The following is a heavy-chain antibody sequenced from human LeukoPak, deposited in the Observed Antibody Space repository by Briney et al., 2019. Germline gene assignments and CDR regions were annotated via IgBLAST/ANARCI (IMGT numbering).Heavy chain of an antibody. V-gene: IGHV3-30*03. CDR3: ARGWDYYDSSGYLV. Sequence: GGSLRLSCAAAGFTFNTYGMHWVRQAPGKGLEWVATMSCDGSNKYYADSVKGRFTISRDNSKNTLYLHMHSLRAEDTAVYYCARGWDYYDSSGYLVWGQGTLVTVSS. D-gene: IGHD3-22*01. CDR1: GFTFNTYG. J-gene: IGHJ1*01. CDR2: MSCDGSNK.